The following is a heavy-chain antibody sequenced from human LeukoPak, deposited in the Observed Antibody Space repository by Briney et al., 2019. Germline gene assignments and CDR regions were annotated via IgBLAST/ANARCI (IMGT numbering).Heavy chain of an antibody. D-gene: IGHD6-13*01. V-gene: IGHV3-23*01. CDR2: ISGSGSST. Sequence: GGSLRLSCAASGFTFSSYAMSWVRQAPGKGLEWVSAISGSGSSTYYADSVKGRFTISRDNSKNTLYLQMISLRAEDTAVYYCAKGQQQLVRGTVFDYRGQGTLVTVSS. J-gene: IGHJ4*02. CDR3: AKGQQQLVRGTVFDY. CDR1: GFTFSSYA.